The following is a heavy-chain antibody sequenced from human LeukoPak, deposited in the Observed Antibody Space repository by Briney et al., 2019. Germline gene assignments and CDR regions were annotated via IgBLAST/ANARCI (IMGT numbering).Heavy chain of an antibody. CDR1: GYTFTSYD. Sequence: ASVKVSCEASGYTFTSYDINWVRQVTGQGLEWMGWMNPNSGNTGYAQKFQGRVTMTRDTSISTAYMELSRLRSDDTAVYYCARATRGYKTVNIRENWFDPWGQGTLVTVSS. CDR2: MNPNSGNT. D-gene: IGHD1-1*01. J-gene: IGHJ5*02. CDR3: ARATRGYKTVNIRENWFDP. V-gene: IGHV1-8*01.